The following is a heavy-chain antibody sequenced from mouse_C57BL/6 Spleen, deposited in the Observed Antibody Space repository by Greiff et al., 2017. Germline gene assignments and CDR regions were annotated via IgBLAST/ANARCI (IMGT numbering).Heavy chain of an antibody. D-gene: IGHD1-1*01. J-gene: IGHJ4*01. V-gene: IGHV10-3*01. CDR3: VRDRGYGSVYAMDY. CDR2: IRSKSSNYAT. Sequence: EVMLVESGGGLVQPKGSLKLSCAASGFTFNTYAMHWVRQAPGKGLEWVARIRSKSSNYATYYADSVKDRFTISRDESQSMLYLQMNNLKTEDTAMYYCVRDRGYGSVYAMDYWGQGTSVTVSS. CDR1: GFTFNTYA.